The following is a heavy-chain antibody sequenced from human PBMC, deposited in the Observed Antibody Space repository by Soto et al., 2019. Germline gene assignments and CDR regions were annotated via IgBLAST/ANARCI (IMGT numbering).Heavy chain of an antibody. D-gene: IGHD5-18*01. Sequence: SETLSLTCTVSGGSISSSSYYWGWIRQPPGKGLEWIGSIYYSGSTYYNPSLKSRVTISVDTSKNQFSLKLSSVTAADTAVYYCARRAHEKCGYSYGSIAAAGLDYWGQGTLVTVSS. CDR3: ARRAHEKCGYSYGSIAAAGLDY. CDR1: GGSISSSSYY. CDR2: IYYSGST. J-gene: IGHJ4*02. V-gene: IGHV4-39*01.